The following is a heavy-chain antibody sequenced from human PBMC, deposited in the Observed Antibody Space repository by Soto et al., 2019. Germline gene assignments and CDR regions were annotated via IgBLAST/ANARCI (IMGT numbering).Heavy chain of an antibody. V-gene: IGHV1-69*06. CDR1: GGTFSSYA. Sequence: QVQLVQSGAEVKKPGSSVKVSCKASGGTFSSYAISWVRQAPGQGLEWMGGIIPIFGTANYAQKFKGRVTITADKSTSTAYMELSSLRSEDTAVYYCARGRIVGAPDYYYGMDVWGQGTTVTVSS. D-gene: IGHD1-26*01. J-gene: IGHJ6*02. CDR2: IIPIFGTA. CDR3: ARGRIVGAPDYYYGMDV.